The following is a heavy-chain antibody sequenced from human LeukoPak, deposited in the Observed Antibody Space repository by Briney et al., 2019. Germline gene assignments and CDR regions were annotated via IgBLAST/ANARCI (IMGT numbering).Heavy chain of an antibody. CDR3: ATVAPTADY. J-gene: IGHJ4*02. D-gene: IGHD6-13*01. V-gene: IGHV4-59*01. Sequence: NPSETLSLTCTVSGGSISSYYWSRIRQPPGKGLEWIGYIYYSGSTNYNPSLKSRVTTSVDTSKNQFSLKLSSVTAADTAVYYCATVAPTADYWGQGTLVTVSS. CDR2: IYYSGST. CDR1: GGSISSYY.